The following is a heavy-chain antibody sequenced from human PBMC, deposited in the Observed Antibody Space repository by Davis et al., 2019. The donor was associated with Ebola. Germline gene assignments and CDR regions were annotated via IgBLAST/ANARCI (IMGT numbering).Heavy chain of an antibody. Sequence: ASVKVSCKASGYTFTSYGITRVRQAPGQGLEWMGWINPHNGNTNYAQNVQGRVTMTTDTSTSTAYMEVGSLRSDDTAVYYCATAQFPTKSDHWGKGTLVTVSS. CDR3: ATAQFPTKSDH. V-gene: IGHV1-18*04. J-gene: IGHJ4*02. CDR1: GYTFTSYG. D-gene: IGHD5-24*01. CDR2: INPHNGNT.